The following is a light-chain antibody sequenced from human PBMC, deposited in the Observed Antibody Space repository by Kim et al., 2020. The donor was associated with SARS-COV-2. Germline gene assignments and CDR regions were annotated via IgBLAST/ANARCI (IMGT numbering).Light chain of an antibody. Sequence: SYGLTQPPSVSVAPGETAVITCGGTNIGRNSVHWYQQKAGQAPVLVIYYNGDRPSGIPERFSGSNSGSTATLTINRVEAGDEADYYCQVWDSGDDVVFGGGTKVTVL. J-gene: IGLJ2*01. V-gene: IGLV3-21*04. CDR3: QVWDSGDDVV. CDR1: NIGRNS. CDR2: YNG.